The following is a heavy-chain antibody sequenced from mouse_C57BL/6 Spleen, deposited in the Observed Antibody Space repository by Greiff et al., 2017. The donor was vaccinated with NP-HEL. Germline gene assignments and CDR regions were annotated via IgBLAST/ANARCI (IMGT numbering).Heavy chain of an antibody. CDR3: TRDYGSSYVYFDY. J-gene: IGHJ2*01. D-gene: IGHD1-1*01. CDR2: ISSGGDYI. CDR1: GFTFSSYA. V-gene: IGHV5-9-1*02. Sequence: EVTLVESGEGLVKPGGSLKLSCAASGFTFSSYAMSWVRQTPEKRLEWVAYISSGGDYIYYADTVKGRFTISRDNARNTLYLQMSSLKSEYTAMYYCTRDYGSSYVYFDYWGQGTTLTVSS.